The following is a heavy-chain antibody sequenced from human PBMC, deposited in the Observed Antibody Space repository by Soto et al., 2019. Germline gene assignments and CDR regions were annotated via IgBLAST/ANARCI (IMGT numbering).Heavy chain of an antibody. CDR2: INPSGGST. J-gene: IGHJ5*02. Sequence: GASVQVSCKASGYTFTSYYMHWVRQAPGQGLEWMGIINPSGGSTSYAQKFQGRVTMTRDTSTSTVYMELSSLRSEDTAVYYCARSVGVTIFGVVQGYWFDPWGQGNLVTVSS. CDR1: GYTFTSYY. V-gene: IGHV1-46*01. D-gene: IGHD3-3*01. CDR3: ARSVGVTIFGVVQGYWFDP.